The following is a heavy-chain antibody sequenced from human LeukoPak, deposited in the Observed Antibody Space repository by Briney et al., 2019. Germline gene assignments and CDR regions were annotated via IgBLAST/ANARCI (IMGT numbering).Heavy chain of an antibody. Sequence: SETLSLTCAVSGGSISSTTSSWVWIRQPPGKGLEWIGTISYTGNTYNNPSLKSRVTVSVDTSKNQFSLKLTSVTAADTAVYYCAREVTTRGRWGDFFYYGMDVWGQGTTVTVSS. CDR1: GGSISSTTSS. CDR3: AREVTTRGRWGDFFYYGMDV. J-gene: IGHJ6*02. D-gene: IGHD4-11*01. CDR2: ISYTGNT. V-gene: IGHV4-39*07.